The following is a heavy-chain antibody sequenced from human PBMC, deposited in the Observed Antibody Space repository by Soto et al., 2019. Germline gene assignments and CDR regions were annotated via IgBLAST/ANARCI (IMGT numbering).Heavy chain of an antibody. CDR2: IYYSGST. D-gene: IGHD1-1*01. Sequence: PSETLSLTCTVSGGSISSSSYYWGWIRQPPGKGLEWIVSIYYSGSTYYNPSLKSRVTISVDTSKNQFSLKLSSVTAADTAVYYCARRGAYNWNDNVDYWGQGTLVTVSS. CDR1: GGSISSSSYY. V-gene: IGHV4-39*01. CDR3: ARRGAYNWNDNVDY. J-gene: IGHJ4*02.